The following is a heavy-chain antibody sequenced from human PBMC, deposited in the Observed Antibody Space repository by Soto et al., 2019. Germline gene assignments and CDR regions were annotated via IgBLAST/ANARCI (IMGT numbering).Heavy chain of an antibody. V-gene: IGHV1-58*01. CDR2: IVVGSGNT. CDR3: AADQMAFYDSSGYEL. Sequence: ASVKVSCKASGFTFTSSAVQWVRQARGQRLEWIGWIVVGSGNTNYAQKLQERVTITRDMSTSTAYMELSSLRSEDTAVYYCAADQMAFYDSSGYELWGQGTLVTVSS. CDR1: GFTFTSSA. J-gene: IGHJ4*02. D-gene: IGHD3-22*01.